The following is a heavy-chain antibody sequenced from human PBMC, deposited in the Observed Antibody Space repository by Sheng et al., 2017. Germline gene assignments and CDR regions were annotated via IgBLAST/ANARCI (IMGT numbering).Heavy chain of an antibody. CDR3: ARSPAILRFLEWSPSGYMDV. D-gene: IGHD3-3*01. CDR1: VAPSVVTS. V-gene: IGHV4-59*01. Sequence: QVQLQESGPGLVKAFGDPCPSPALSLVAPSVVTSELDPAAPREGTGVDWAYLFQWEHQPQPLPLKSRVTISIDTSKNQFSLKLSSVTAADTAVYYCARSPAILRFLEWSPSGYMDVWGKGTTVTVSS. CDR2: LFQWEH. J-gene: IGHJ6*03.